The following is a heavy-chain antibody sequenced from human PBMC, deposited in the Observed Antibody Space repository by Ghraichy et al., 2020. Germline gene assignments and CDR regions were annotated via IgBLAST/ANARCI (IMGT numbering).Heavy chain of an antibody. V-gene: IGHV4-34*01. Sequence: SETLSLTCAVYGGSFSGYYWSWIRQPPGKGLEWIGEINHSGSTNYNPSLKSRVTISVDTSKNQFSLKLSSVTAADTAVYYCARGGLRFLEWLFLSPHNYYYGMDVWGQGTTVTVSS. CDR2: INHSGST. CDR1: GGSFSGYY. J-gene: IGHJ6*02. D-gene: IGHD3-3*01. CDR3: ARGGLRFLEWLFLSPHNYYYGMDV.